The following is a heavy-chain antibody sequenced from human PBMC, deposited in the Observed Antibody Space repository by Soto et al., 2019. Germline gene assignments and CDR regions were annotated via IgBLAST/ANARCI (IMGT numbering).Heavy chain of an antibody. Sequence: SETLSLTCAVYGGSFSGYYWSWIRQPPGKGLEWIGEINHSGSTNYNPSLKSRVTISVDTSKNQFSLKLSSVTAADTAVYYCARKRDIYYFDYWGQGTLVTVSS. J-gene: IGHJ4*02. CDR1: GGSFSGYY. D-gene: IGHD3-3*02. CDR3: ARKRDIYYFDY. CDR2: INHSGST. V-gene: IGHV4-34*01.